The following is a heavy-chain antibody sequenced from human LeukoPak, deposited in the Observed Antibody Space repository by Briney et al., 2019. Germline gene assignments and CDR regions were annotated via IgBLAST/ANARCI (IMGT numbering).Heavy chain of an antibody. CDR3: AREVAYYDSSGYYCRYFQH. V-gene: IGHV1-2*04. J-gene: IGHJ1*01. CDR2: INPNSGGT. Sequence: ASVKVSCKASGYTFTGYYMHWVRQAPGQGLEWMGWINPNSGGTNYAQKFQGWVTMTRDTSISTAYMELSRLRSDDTAVYYCAREVAYYDSSGYYCRYFQHWGQGTLVTVSS. D-gene: IGHD3-22*01. CDR1: GYTFTGYY.